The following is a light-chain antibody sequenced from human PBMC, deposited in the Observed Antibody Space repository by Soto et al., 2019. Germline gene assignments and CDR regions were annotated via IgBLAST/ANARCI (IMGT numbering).Light chain of an antibody. J-gene: IGLJ1*01. CDR2: GNT. CDR1: SSNIGSTYD. CDR3: QSYDDSLSVHYV. V-gene: IGLV1-40*01. Sequence: HSVLTQPPSVSGAPGQRVTISCTGSSSNIGSTYDVQWYQQLPGTAPKLLIHGNTDRPSGVPDRFSGSKSGTSASLAITGLQADDEAYYYCQSYDDSLSVHYVFGTGTKLTV.